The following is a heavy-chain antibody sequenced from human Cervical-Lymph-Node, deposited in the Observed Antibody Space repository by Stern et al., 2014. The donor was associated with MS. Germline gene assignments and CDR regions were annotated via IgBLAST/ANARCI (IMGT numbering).Heavy chain of an antibody. D-gene: IGHD3-16*01. CDR2: ISPMFGRA. Sequence: HVQLVQSGAEMRKPGSSVRGSCKASGGIFSTSVIRWLRQAPGQGLEWMGGISPMFGRANYAQRFQGSVTITADESTSTVYMGLTSLRSEDTAVYYCARERDNSYAFDSWGQGTLVTVSS. CDR1: GGIFSTSV. V-gene: IGHV1-69*01. CDR3: ARERDNSYAFDS. J-gene: IGHJ4*02.